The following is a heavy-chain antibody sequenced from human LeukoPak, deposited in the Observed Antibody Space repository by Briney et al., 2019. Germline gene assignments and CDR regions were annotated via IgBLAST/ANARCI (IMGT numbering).Heavy chain of an antibody. Sequence: GGSLRLSYAASGFTFRSYWMSWVRQAPGKGLEWVANIKQDGSEKYYVDSVKGRFTISRDNAKNSLYLQMNSLRAEDTAVYYCASGLPGVVVPAAIGYWGQGTLVTVSS. V-gene: IGHV3-7*01. J-gene: IGHJ4*02. CDR3: ASGLPGVVVPAAIGY. CDR1: GFTFRSYW. CDR2: IKQDGSEK. D-gene: IGHD2-2*01.